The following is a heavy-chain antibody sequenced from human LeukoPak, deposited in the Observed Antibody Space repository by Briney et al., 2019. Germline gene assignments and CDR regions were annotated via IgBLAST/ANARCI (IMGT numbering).Heavy chain of an antibody. D-gene: IGHD3-22*01. CDR2: NYYSGST. Sequence: SETLSLTCTVSGGSISSGDYYWSWIRQPPGKGLEWIGNNYYSGSTYYNPSLKSRVTISVDTSKNQFSLKLSSVTAADTAVYYCARGHYYDSSGYYYPSYYFDYWGQGTLVTVSS. V-gene: IGHV4-30-4*01. CDR3: ARGHYYDSSGYYYPSYYFDY. J-gene: IGHJ4*02. CDR1: GGSISSGDYY.